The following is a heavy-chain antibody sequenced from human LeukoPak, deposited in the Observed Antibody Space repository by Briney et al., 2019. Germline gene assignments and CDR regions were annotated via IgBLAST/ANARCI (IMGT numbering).Heavy chain of an antibody. D-gene: IGHD6-19*01. CDR3: ARASSGWEHFDY. J-gene: IGHJ4*02. CDR1: GGSISSYY. Sequence: SETLSLTCTVSGGSISSYYWSWIRQPPGKVLEWIGYIYYSGSTNYNPSLKSRVTISVDTSKNQFSLKLSSVTAADTAVYYCARASSGWEHFDYWGQGTLVTVSS. V-gene: IGHV4-59*01. CDR2: IYYSGST.